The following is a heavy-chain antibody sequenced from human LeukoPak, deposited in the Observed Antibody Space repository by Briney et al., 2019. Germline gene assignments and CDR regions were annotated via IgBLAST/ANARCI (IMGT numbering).Heavy chain of an antibody. CDR1: GGSITNGGYY. CDR2: IYYSGST. Sequence: SETLSLTCAVPGGSITNGGYYWGWIRQPPGKGLEWIGSIYYSGSTYYNPSLKSRVTISVDTSKNQFSLKVSSVTAADTAVYYCARHCSGGSCYSDFDCWGQGTLVTVSS. V-gene: IGHV4-39*01. J-gene: IGHJ4*02. D-gene: IGHD2-15*01. CDR3: ARHCSGGSCYSDFDC.